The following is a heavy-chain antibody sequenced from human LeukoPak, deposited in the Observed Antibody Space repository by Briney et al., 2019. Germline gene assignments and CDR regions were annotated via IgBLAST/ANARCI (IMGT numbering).Heavy chain of an antibody. V-gene: IGHV3-21*01. D-gene: IGHD3-16*01. Sequence: GGSLRLSCAASRFTFSTYTMNWVRQAPGKGLEWVSSISTSSSYIYSADSVKGRFTISRDNAKNSLYLQMNSLRAEDTAVYYCVRDTFSPDAFDIWGQGTMVTVSS. CDR3: VRDTFSPDAFDI. CDR2: ISTSSSYI. J-gene: IGHJ3*02. CDR1: RFTFSTYT.